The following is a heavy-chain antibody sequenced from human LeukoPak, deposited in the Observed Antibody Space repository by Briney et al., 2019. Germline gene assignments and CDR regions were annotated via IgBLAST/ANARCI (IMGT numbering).Heavy chain of an antibody. CDR1: GGSISSHY. D-gene: IGHD6-19*01. V-gene: IGHV4-59*08. J-gene: IGHJ4*02. CDR3: ARRAPSSGWYSFDY. Sequence: SETLSLTCTVSGGSISSHYWSWIRQPPGKGLEWIAYIYYSGSTNYNPSLKSRVTTSVDTSKNQFSLKVSSVTAADTAVYYCARRAPSSGWYSFDYWGQGTLVTVSS. CDR2: IYYSGST.